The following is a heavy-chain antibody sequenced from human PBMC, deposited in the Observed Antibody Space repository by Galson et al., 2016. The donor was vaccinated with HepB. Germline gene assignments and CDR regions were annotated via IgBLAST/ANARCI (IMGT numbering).Heavy chain of an antibody. D-gene: IGHD2-21*01. CDR1: GYIFMNYG. Sequence: SVKVSCKASGYIFMNYGISWVRQAPGQGLEWMGWISVDNGNIHYAQKLQDRVTMTTDASTSTAYMELRSLRSDDTAIYYCARWDGGCGGYCYIYDYWGQGTLVTVSS. V-gene: IGHV1-18*01. J-gene: IGHJ4*02. CDR2: ISVDNGNI. CDR3: ARWDGGCGGYCYIYDY.